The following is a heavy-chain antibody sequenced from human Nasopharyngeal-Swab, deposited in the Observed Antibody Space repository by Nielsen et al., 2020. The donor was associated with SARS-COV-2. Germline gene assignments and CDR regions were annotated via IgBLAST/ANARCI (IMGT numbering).Heavy chain of an antibody. Sequence: WVRQAPGQGLEWMGGIIPIFGTANYAQKFQGRVTITGDESTSTAYMELSSPRSEDTAVYYCALITMVRGVRAGQVDPWGQGTLVTVSS. CDR3: ALITMVRGVRAGQVDP. CDR2: IIPIFGTA. J-gene: IGHJ5*02. D-gene: IGHD3-10*01. V-gene: IGHV1-69*01.